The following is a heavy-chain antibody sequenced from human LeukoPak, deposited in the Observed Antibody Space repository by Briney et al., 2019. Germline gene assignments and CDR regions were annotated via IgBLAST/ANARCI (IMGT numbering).Heavy chain of an antibody. Sequence: GESLKISCKASGYSFTNHWISWVRQMPGKGLEWMGRIDPSDSYTKYSPSFEGHVTISVDKSISTAFLQWNSLKASDNAMYYCATGASKVTTDFSNYWGQGTQVAVSS. CDR2: IDPSDSYT. V-gene: IGHV5-10-1*01. CDR3: ATGASKVTTDFSNY. J-gene: IGHJ4*02. D-gene: IGHD4-17*01. CDR1: GYSFTNHW.